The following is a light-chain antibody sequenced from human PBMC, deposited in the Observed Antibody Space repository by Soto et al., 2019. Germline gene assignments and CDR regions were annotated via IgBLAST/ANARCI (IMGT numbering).Light chain of an antibody. V-gene: IGLV2-14*01. CDR1: SSDVGGYNY. CDR3: QSYDSSLSGYV. CDR2: DVS. Sequence: QSALTQPASVSGSPGQSITISCTGTSSDVGGYNYVSWYQQHPGKAPKLMIYDVSNRPSGVSNRFSGSESGTSASLAITGLQAEDEADYYCQSYDSSLSGYVFGTGTKVTVL. J-gene: IGLJ1*01.